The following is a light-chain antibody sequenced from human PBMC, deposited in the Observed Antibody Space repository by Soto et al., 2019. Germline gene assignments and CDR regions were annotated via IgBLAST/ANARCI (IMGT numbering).Light chain of an antibody. V-gene: IGKV1-39*01. CDR1: QSISSY. CDR3: QQSYSTPGT. Sequence: DIQMTQSPSSLSASVGDRVTITCRASQSISSYLNWYQQKPGKAPKLLIYAASSLQSGVPSRFSDSGSGTDFTLTICSLQPEDFATYYCQQSYSTPGTFGQGTKVEIK. J-gene: IGKJ1*01. CDR2: AAS.